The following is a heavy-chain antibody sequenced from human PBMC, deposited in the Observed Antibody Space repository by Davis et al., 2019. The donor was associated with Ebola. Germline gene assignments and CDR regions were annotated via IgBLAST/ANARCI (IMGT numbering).Heavy chain of an antibody. V-gene: IGHV1-8*01. CDR2: INPYSANT. CDR1: GYTFTSYD. J-gene: IGHJ6*02. CDR3: ARGGMGSHDTYYGLDV. Sequence: ASVKVSCKATGYTFTSYDVNWVRQATGQGLEWMGWINPYSANTGYAQNFRGRVTMTRNTSISTAFLEVSRLRSEDTGVYFCARGGMGSHDTYYGLDVWGQGTTVTVSS. D-gene: IGHD3-10*01.